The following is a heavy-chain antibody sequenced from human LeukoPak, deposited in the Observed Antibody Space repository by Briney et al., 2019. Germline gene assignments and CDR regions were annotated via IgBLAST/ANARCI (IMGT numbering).Heavy chain of an antibody. Sequence: PGGSLRLSCAASGFTVSSNYMTWVRQAPGKGLEWVSLIYSAGSTYYSDSVKGRFTISRENSKNTLYLQMDSLRAEDTAVYFCARILLVAVADWGQGTPVTVSS. D-gene: IGHD6-19*01. V-gene: IGHV3-66*01. CDR2: IYSAGST. CDR3: ARILLVAVAD. CDR1: GFTVSSNY. J-gene: IGHJ4*02.